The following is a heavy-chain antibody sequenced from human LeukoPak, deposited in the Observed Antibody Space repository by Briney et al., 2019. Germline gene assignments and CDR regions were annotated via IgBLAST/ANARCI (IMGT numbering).Heavy chain of an antibody. Sequence: GGSLRLSCAASGFTFSSYAMSWVRQAPGKGLEWVSAISGSGGSTYYADSVKGRFTISRDNSKNTLYLQMNSLRAEDTAVYYCASARYSSSWYNYMDVWGKGTTVTVSS. CDR3: ASARYSSSWYNYMDV. D-gene: IGHD6-13*01. CDR2: ISGSGGST. CDR1: GFTFSSYA. V-gene: IGHV3-23*01. J-gene: IGHJ6*03.